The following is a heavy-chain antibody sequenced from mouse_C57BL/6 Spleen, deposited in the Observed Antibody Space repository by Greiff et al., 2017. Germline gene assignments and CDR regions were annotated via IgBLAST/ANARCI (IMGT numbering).Heavy chain of an antibody. CDR2: IYPGSGST. V-gene: IGHV1-55*01. J-gene: IGHJ4*01. Sequence: VQLQQPGAELVKPGASVKMSCKASGYTFTSYWINWVKPRPGQGLEWIGDIYPGSGSTNYNEKFKSKATLTVDTSSSTAYMQLSSLTSEDSAVYYCARYDSYAMDYWGQGTSVTVSS. CDR3: ARYDSYAMDY. CDR1: GYTFTSYW.